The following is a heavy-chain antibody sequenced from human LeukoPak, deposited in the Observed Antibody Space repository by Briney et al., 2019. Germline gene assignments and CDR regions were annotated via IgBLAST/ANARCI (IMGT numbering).Heavy chain of an antibody. Sequence: GGSLRLSCAASGFTFNNYMMHWVRQAPGKGLDWVAVILEDGSRQYYADSVKGRFTISRDNSKNILFLEMNSLRSEDTAVYYCARVQGGGYRTADFWGQGTLVTVSS. D-gene: IGHD6-25*01. V-gene: IGHV3-30*04. CDR1: GFTFNNYM. J-gene: IGHJ4*02. CDR3: ARVQGGGYRTADF. CDR2: ILEDGSRQ.